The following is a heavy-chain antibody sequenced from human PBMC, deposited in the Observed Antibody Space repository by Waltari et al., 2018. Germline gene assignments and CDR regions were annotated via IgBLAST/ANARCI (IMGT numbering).Heavy chain of an antibody. D-gene: IGHD2-2*01. CDR1: GGPLSSSY. CDR3: ARSEYPNWFDP. Sequence: QVQLQESGPGRVKPSETRSLTCPVPGGPLSSSYWGWIRQPPGKGLGWIGYIYYSGSTNYNPSLKSRVTISVDTSKNQFSLKLSSVTAADTAVYYCARSEYPNWFDPWGQGTLVTVSS. V-gene: IGHV4-59*13. CDR2: IYYSGST. J-gene: IGHJ5*02.